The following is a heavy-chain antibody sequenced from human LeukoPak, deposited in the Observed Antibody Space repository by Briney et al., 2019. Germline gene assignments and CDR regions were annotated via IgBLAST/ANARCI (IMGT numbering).Heavy chain of an antibody. CDR1: GGSISSSSYY. CDR2: INHSGST. J-gene: IGHJ4*02. CDR3: VTGSQYYFDY. Sequence: SETLSLTCTVSGGSISSSSYYWGWIRQPPGKGLEWIGEINHSGSTNYNPSLKSRVTISVDTSKNQFSLKLSSVTAADTAVYYCVTGSQYYFDYWGQGTLVTVSS. V-gene: IGHV4-39*07.